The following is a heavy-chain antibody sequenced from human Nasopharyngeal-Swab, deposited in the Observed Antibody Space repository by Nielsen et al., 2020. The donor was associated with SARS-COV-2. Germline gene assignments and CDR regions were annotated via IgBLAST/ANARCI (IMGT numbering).Heavy chain of an antibody. V-gene: IGHV4-61*02. CDR2: IYTSGST. J-gene: IGHJ4*02. CDR3: ARDRGSSLYYFDY. Sequence: LRLSCTVSGGSISSGSYYWSWIRQPAGKGLEWIGRIYTSGSTNYNPSLKSRVTISVDTSKNQFSLKLSSVTAADTAVYYCARDRGSSLYYFDYWGQGTLVTVSS. CDR1: GGSISSGSYY. D-gene: IGHD6-13*01.